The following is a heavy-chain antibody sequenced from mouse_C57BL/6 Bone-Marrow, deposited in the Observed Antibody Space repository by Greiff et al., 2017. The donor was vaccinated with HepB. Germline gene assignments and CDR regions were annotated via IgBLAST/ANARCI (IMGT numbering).Heavy chain of an antibody. CDR1: GYSITSGYY. CDR3: ARDNYSNYNWYFDV. J-gene: IGHJ1*03. Sequence: EVQVVESGPGLVKPSQSLSLTCSVTGYSITSGYYWNWIRQFPGNKLEWMGYISYDGSNNYNPSLKNRISITRDTSKNQFFLKLNSVTTEGTATYYCARDNYSNYNWYFDVWGTGTTVTVSS. V-gene: IGHV3-6*01. D-gene: IGHD2-5*01. CDR2: ISYDGSN.